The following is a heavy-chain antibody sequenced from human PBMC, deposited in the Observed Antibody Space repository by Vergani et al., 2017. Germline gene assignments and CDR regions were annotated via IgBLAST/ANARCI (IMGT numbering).Heavy chain of an antibody. V-gene: IGHV3-48*01. Sequence: EVQLVESGGGLVQPGGSLRLSCAASGFTFSSYSMNWVRQAPGKGLEWVSYISSSSSTIYYADSVKGRFTISRDNAKNSLYLQMNSLRAEDTAVYCCARGFFGVVTLYYFDYWGQGTLVTVSS. CDR3: ARGFFGVVTLYYFDY. CDR1: GFTFSSYS. D-gene: IGHD3-3*01. J-gene: IGHJ4*02. CDR2: ISSSSSTI.